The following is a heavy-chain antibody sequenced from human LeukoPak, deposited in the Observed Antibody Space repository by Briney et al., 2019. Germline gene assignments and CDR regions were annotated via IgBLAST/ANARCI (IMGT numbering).Heavy chain of an antibody. J-gene: IGHJ4*02. V-gene: IGHV1-69*06. CDR2: IIPIFGTA. Sequence: GASVKVSCKASGYTFTSYAMHWVRQAPGQRLEWMGGIIPIFGTANYAQKFQGRVTITADKSTSTAYMELSSLRSEDTAVYYCARAFGYDILTGYYYYWGQGTLVTVSS. D-gene: IGHD3-9*01. CDR1: GYTFTSYA. CDR3: ARAFGYDILTGYYYY.